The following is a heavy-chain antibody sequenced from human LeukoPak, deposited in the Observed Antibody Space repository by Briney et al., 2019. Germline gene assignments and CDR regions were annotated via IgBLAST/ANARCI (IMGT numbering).Heavy chain of an antibody. CDR3: ASRHPGAY. CDR2: IYYSGST. CDR1: GGSISSSSYY. Sequence: SETLSLTCTVSGGSISSSSYYWGWIRQPPGKGLEWIGTIYYSGSTYYNASLKSRVTISGDTSKKQISLKLSSVTAADTAVYYCASRHPGAYWGQGTLVTVSP. D-gene: IGHD3-10*01. J-gene: IGHJ4*02. V-gene: IGHV4-39*01.